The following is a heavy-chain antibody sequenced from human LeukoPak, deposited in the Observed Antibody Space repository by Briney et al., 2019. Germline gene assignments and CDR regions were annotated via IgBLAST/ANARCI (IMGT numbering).Heavy chain of an antibody. V-gene: IGHV3-13*01. D-gene: IGHD6-19*01. CDR3: ARSKSYSSGWTDFDC. CDR2: IGTAGNT. J-gene: IGHJ4*02. CDR1: GFTFSSHD. Sequence: LTGGSLRLSCAASGFTFSSHDMHWVRQPTRKGLEWVSVIGTAGNTYYTDSVKGRFTISRENAKNSLYLQMDNLRAEDTAVYYCARSKSYSSGWTDFDCWGQGTLVTVSS.